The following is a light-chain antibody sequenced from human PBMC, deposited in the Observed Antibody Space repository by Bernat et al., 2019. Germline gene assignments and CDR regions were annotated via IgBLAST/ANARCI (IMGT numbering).Light chain of an antibody. CDR3: AAWDDSLNDPV. J-gene: IGLJ3*02. CDR1: SSNIGCIT. Sequence: QSVLTQPPSASGTPGQRVTIPCSGSSSNIGCITVNWYQQLPGTAPKLLIYSNNQRSSGVPDRFSGSKSGTSASLAISELQSEDGADYYCAAWDDSLNDPVFGGGTKLAVL. V-gene: IGLV1-44*01. CDR2: SNN.